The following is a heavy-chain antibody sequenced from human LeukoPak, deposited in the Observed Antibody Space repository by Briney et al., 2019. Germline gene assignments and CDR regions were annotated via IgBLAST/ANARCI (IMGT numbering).Heavy chain of an antibody. CDR1: GGSISSSSYY. CDR3: ARAAVAARWFDP. D-gene: IGHD6-19*01. Sequence: PSETLSLTCTVSGGSISSSSYYWGWIRQPPGKGLEWIGSIYYSGSTYYNPSLKSRVTISVDKSKNQFSLKLSSVTAADTAVYYCARAAVAARWFDPWGQGTLVTVSS. J-gene: IGHJ5*02. V-gene: IGHV4-39*07. CDR2: IYYSGST.